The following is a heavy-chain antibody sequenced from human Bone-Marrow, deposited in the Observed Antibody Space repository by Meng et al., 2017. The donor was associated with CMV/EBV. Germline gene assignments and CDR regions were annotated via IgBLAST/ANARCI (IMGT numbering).Heavy chain of an antibody. J-gene: IGHJ6*02. CDR2: IVVGSGNT. D-gene: IGHD2-2*01. V-gene: IGHV1-58*01. Sequence: SVKVSCKASGFTFTSSAVQWVRQARGQRLEWIGWIVVGSGNTNYAQKFQERVTMTTDTSTSTAYMELRSLRSDDTAVYYCARDLSVPAYYYYYYGMDVWGQGTTVTVSS. CDR1: GFTFTSSA. CDR3: ARDLSVPAYYYYYYGMDV.